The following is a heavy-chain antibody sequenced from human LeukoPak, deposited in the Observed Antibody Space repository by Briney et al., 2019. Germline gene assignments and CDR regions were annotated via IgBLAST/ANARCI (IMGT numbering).Heavy chain of an antibody. D-gene: IGHD6-19*01. V-gene: IGHV3-7*01. J-gene: IGHJ6*02. Sequence: GGSLRLSCAASGFTFSSYWMSWVRQAPGKGLEWVANIKQDGSEKFYVDSVKGRFTISRDNAKNSLYLQMNSLRAEDTAVYYCARDSSGWSGYYYYGMDVWGQGTTVTVSS. CDR3: ARDSSGWSGYYYYGMDV. CDR1: GFTFSSYW. CDR2: IKQDGSEK.